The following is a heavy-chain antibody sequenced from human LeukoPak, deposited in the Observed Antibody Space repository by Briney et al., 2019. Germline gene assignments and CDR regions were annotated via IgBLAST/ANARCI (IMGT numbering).Heavy chain of an antibody. V-gene: IGHV1-69*05. CDR3: ARVEMVRSYYDSSGYYYVKDY. CDR2: IIHIFGTA. J-gene: IGHJ4*02. D-gene: IGHD3-22*01. CDR1: GGTFSSYA. Sequence: SVKVSCKASGGTFSSYAISWVRQAPGQGLEWMGRIIHIFGTANYAQKFQGRVTITTDESTSTAYMELSSLRSEDTAVYYCARVEMVRSYYDSSGYYYVKDYWGQGTLVTVSS.